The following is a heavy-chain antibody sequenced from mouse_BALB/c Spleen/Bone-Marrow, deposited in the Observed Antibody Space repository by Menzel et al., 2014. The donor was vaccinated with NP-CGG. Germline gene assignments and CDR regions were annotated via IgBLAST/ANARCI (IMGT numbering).Heavy chain of an antibody. V-gene: IGHV1-9*01. J-gene: IGHJ3*01. Sequence: QVQLKESGAELMKPGASVKVSCKATGYTFSSYWIEWVKQRPGHDLEWIGEILPGSGNTNYNEKFKGKATFTADTSSNTAYMQLSSLTSEDSAVYYCARWAFDAWFAYWGQGTLVTVSA. CDR2: ILPGSGNT. CDR1: GYTFSSYW. CDR3: ARWAFDAWFAY. D-gene: IGHD3-1*01.